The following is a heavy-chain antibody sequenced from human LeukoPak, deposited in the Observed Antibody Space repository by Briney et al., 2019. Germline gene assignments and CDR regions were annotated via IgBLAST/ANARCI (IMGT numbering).Heavy chain of an antibody. CDR3: ARAVGNSWSFDY. CDR2: TSTNGGNT. V-gene: IGHV3-64*02. Sequence: GGSLRLSCAASGFTFSDYAMHWVRQAPGKGPEYVSATSTNGGNTYYADSVKGRFTISRDNSKNMLYLQMGSLRAEDIAVYYCARAVGNSWSFDYWGQGTLVTVSS. D-gene: IGHD6-13*01. J-gene: IGHJ4*02. CDR1: GFTFSDYA.